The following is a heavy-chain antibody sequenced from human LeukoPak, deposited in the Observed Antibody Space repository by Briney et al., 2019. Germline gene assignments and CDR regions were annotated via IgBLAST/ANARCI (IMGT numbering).Heavy chain of an antibody. CDR3: ARDRNGDYGFDY. CDR2: IIPIFGTA. J-gene: IGHJ4*02. V-gene: IGHV1-69*05. D-gene: IGHD4-17*01. Sequence: ASVKVSCKASGGTFSSYAISWVRQAPGQGLEWMGGIIPIFGTANYAQKFQGRVTITRDTSASTAYMELSSPRSEDTAVYYCARDRNGDYGFDYWGQGTLVTVSS. CDR1: GGTFSSYA.